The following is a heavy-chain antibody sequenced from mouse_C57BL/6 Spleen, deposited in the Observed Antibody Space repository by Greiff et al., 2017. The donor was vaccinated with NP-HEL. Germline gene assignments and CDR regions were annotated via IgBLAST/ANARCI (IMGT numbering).Heavy chain of an antibody. V-gene: IGHV1-80*01. CDR2: IYPGDGDT. Sequence: VQLQQSGAELVKPGASVKISCKASGYAFSSYWMNWVKQRPGKGLEWIGQIYPGDGDTNYNGKFKGKATLTADKSSSTAYMQLSSLTSEDSAVYFFARRDSSGPYAMDYWGQGTSVTVSS. CDR1: GYAFSSYW. J-gene: IGHJ4*01. CDR3: ARRDSSGPYAMDY. D-gene: IGHD3-2*02.